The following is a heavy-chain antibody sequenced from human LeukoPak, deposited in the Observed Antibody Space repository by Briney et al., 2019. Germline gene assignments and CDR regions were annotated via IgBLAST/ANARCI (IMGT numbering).Heavy chain of an antibody. CDR3: ARTYDFWSGSDAFDI. D-gene: IGHD3-3*01. CDR1: GVSISSYY. V-gene: IGHV4-4*07. CDR2: IYTSGST. J-gene: IGHJ3*02. Sequence: SETLSLTCTVSGVSISSYYWSWIRQPAGKGLEWIGRIYTSGSTNYNPSLKSRVTMSVDTSKNQFSLKLSSVTAADTAVYYCARTYDFWSGSDAFDIWGQGTMVTVSS.